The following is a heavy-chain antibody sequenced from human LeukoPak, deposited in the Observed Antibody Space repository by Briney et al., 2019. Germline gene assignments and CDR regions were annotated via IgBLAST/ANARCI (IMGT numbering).Heavy chain of an antibody. D-gene: IGHD3-3*01. CDR3: ARVGGIRLWGYYFDY. CDR2: INHSGST. J-gene: IGHJ4*02. CDR1: GGSFSGYY. Sequence: SETLSLTCAVSGGSFSGYYWSWIRQPPGKGLEWIGEINHSGSTNYNPSLKSRVTISVDTSKNQFSLKLSSVTAADTAVYYCARVGGIRLWGYYFDYWGQGTLVTVSS. V-gene: IGHV4-34*01.